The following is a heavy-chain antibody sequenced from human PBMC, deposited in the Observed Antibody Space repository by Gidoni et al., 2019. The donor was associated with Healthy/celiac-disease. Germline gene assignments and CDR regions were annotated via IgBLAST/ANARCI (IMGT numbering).Heavy chain of an antibody. D-gene: IGHD2-2*01. V-gene: IGHV3-21*01. Sequence: EVQLVDSGGGLVKPGGSLSLSCAASGFTFSSYRMNWVPQAPGEGLEWVSSISSSSSYIYYADSVKGRFTISRDNAKNSLYLQMNSLRAEDTAVYYCARDLIVVVPAATLKTPYYGMDVWGQGTTVTVSS. J-gene: IGHJ6*02. CDR2: ISSSSSYI. CDR1: GFTFSSYR. CDR3: ARDLIVVVPAATLKTPYYGMDV.